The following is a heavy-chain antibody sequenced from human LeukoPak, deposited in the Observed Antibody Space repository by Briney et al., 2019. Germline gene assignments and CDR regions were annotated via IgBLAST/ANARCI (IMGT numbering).Heavy chain of an antibody. V-gene: IGHV4-61*02. CDR3: ASLGYCSSTSCLDY. D-gene: IGHD2-2*01. J-gene: IGHJ4*02. CDR1: GGSISSGSYY. CDR2: IYTSGST. Sequence: SQTLSLTCTVPGGSISSGSYYWSWIRQPGGKGLEWIGRIYTSGSTNYNPSLKSRVPISVDTSKNQFSLKLSSVTAADTAVYYCASLGYCSSTSCLDYWGQGTLVTVSS.